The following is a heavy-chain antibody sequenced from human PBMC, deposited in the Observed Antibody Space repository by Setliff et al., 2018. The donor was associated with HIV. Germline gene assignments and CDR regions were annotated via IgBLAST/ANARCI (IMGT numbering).Heavy chain of an antibody. CDR3: ARHAAGPDGPFDY. CDR1: GGSISSGDYY. D-gene: IGHD2-2*01. J-gene: IGHJ4*02. CDR2: IHTSGNT. Sequence: SETLSLTCTVSGGSISSGDYYWTWIRQPAGKGLQWIERIHTSGNTNYNPSLKSRVTILVDTSKNHFSLKLPSVTAADTAVYYCARHAAGPDGPFDYWGQGTLVTVSS. V-gene: IGHV4-61*02.